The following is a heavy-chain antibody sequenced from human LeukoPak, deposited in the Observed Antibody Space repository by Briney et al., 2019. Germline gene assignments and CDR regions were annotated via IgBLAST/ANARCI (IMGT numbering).Heavy chain of an antibody. V-gene: IGHV1-8*03. D-gene: IGHD3-9*01. CDR1: GYTFTSYD. Sequence: VSVKVSCKASGYTFTSYDINWVRQATGQGLEWMGWMNPNSGNTGYAQKFQGRVTITRNTSISTVYMELSSLRSEDTAVYYCARGILSKTYFYYYMDVWGKGTTVTISS. CDR2: MNPNSGNT. CDR3: ARGILSKTYFYYYMDV. J-gene: IGHJ6*03.